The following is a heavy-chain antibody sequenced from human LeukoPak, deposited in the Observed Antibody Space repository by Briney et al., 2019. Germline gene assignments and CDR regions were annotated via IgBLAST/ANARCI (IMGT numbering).Heavy chain of an antibody. CDR2: TYYSGST. V-gene: IGHV4-59*01. Sequence: SETLSLTCTVSGGSISDYYWSWIRQPPGKGLEWIGNTYYSGSTDFNPSLKSRVTISVDRSKNQFFLKLSSVTAADTAVYYCVRGWEFFGYWGQGTLVTVSS. CDR3: VRGWEFFGY. J-gene: IGHJ4*02. D-gene: IGHD3-10*01. CDR1: GGSISDYY.